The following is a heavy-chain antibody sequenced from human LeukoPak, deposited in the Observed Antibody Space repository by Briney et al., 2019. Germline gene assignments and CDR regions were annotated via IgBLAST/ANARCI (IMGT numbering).Heavy chain of an antibody. CDR1: GFTFSSYW. Sequence: GGSLRLSCAASGFTFSSYWMSWVRQAPGKGPEWVANIKQDGSEKYYVDSVKGRFTISRDNAKNSLYLQMNSLRAEDTAVYYCARDESNGPDLDAFDIWGQGTMVTVSS. CDR3: ARDESNGPDLDAFDI. D-gene: IGHD2-8*01. CDR2: IKQDGSEK. J-gene: IGHJ3*02. V-gene: IGHV3-7*01.